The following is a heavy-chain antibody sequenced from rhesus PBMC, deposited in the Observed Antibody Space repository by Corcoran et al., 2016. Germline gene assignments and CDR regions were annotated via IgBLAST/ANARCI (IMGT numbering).Heavy chain of an antibody. J-gene: IGHJ4*01. CDR2: IKRKTDVETA. CDR3: TTHSSSSLYFDY. CDR1: GFTFSNSW. V-gene: IGHV3-30*02. D-gene: IGHD6-19*01. Sequence: EVQLVESGGGLVQPGGSLTLSCAASGFTFSNSWLSWVRQAPVKGLEWFARIKRKTDVETADYTASVKGRFTISRDDSKNTLYLQMNSLKNEDTAVYYCTTHSSSSLYFDYWGQGVLVTVSS.